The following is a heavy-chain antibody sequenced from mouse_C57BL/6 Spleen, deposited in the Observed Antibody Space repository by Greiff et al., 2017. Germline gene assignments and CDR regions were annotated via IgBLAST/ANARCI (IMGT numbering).Heavy chain of an antibody. Sequence: EVHLVESEGGLVQPGSSMKLSCTASGFTFSDYYMAWVRQVPEKGLEWVANINYDGSSTYYLDSLKSRFIISRDNAKNILYLQMRSLKSEDTATYYCARYYYGSNAMDYWGQGTSGTVSS. J-gene: IGHJ4*01. D-gene: IGHD1-1*01. CDR2: INYDGSST. CDR3: ARYYYGSNAMDY. V-gene: IGHV5-16*01. CDR1: GFTFSDYY.